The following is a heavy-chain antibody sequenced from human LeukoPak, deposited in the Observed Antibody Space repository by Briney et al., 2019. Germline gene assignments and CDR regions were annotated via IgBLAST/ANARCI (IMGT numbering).Heavy chain of an antibody. D-gene: IGHD6-25*01. CDR2: ISSSDGNT. CDR3: ARAQRGDYMDV. V-gene: IGHV3-23*01. CDR1: RFTFSTYA. Sequence: GGSLRLSCAASRFTFSTYAMSWVRQIPGKGPEWVSTISSSDGNTYYADSVKGRFTISRDNSKNTLYLLMNNLRAEDTAVYYCARAQRGDYMDVWGKGTTVTISS. J-gene: IGHJ6*03.